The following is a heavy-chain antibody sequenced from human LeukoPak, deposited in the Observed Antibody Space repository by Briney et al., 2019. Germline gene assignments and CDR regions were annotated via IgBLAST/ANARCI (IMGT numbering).Heavy chain of an antibody. Sequence: PGGSLRFSCAASGFTVSSNYMSWVRQAPGKGLEWVSVIYSGGSTYYADSVKGRFTISRDNSKNTLYLQMNSLRAEDTAVYYCASTMASLWFGDPGNWFDPWGQGTLVTVSS. CDR3: ASTMASLWFGDPGNWFDP. V-gene: IGHV3-66*01. CDR1: GFTVSSNY. J-gene: IGHJ5*02. D-gene: IGHD3-10*01. CDR2: IYSGGST.